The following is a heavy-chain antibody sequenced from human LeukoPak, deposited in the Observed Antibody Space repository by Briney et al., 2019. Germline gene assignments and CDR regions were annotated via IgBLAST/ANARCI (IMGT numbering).Heavy chain of an antibody. CDR2: IIPIFGTA. CDR3: ARATGRCGGDCYAFDY. J-gene: IGHJ4*02. CDR1: GGTFSIYA. Sequence: SVKVSFKASGGTFSIYAISWVRQAPGQGLEWMGGIIPIFGTANYAQKFQGRVTITADESTSTAYMELSSLRSEDTAVYYCARATGRCGGDCYAFDYWAREPWSPSPQ. V-gene: IGHV1-69*13. D-gene: IGHD2-21*02.